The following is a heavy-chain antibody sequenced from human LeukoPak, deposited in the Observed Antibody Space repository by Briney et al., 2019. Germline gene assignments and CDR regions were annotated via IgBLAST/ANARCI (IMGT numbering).Heavy chain of an antibody. J-gene: IGHJ6*02. CDR3: ARDSGYSYGPVYYYYGMDV. Sequence: SETLSLTCTVSGGSISSYYWSWIRQPPGKGLEWIGYIYYSRSTNYNPSLKSRVTISVDTSKNQFSLKLSSVTAADTAVYYCARDSGYSYGPVYYYYGMDVWGQGTTVTVSS. V-gene: IGHV4-59*01. D-gene: IGHD5-18*01. CDR2: IYYSRST. CDR1: GGSISSYY.